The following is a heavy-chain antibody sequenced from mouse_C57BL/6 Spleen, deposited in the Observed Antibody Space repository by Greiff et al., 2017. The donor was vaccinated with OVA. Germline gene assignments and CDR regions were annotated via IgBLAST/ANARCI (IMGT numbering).Heavy chain of an antibody. CDR3: ARENYYGSSSFAY. J-gene: IGHJ3*01. D-gene: IGHD1-1*01. V-gene: IGHV1-61*01. CDR2: IYPSDSET. CDR1: GYTFTSYW. Sequence: QVQLQQPGAELVRPGSSVKLSCKASGYTFTSYWMDWVKQRPGQGLEWIGNIYPSDSETHYNQKFKDKATLTVDKSSSTAYLQLRSLTSEDSAVYYCARENYYGSSSFAYWGQGTLVTVSA.